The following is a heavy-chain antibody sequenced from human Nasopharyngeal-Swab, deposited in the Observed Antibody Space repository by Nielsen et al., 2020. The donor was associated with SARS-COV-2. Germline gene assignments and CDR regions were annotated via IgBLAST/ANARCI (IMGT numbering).Heavy chain of an antibody. D-gene: IGHD3-10*01. CDR1: GFSFSEYY. CDR2: ISSSGSIT. J-gene: IGHJ6*02. Sequence: GESLKISCAASGFSFSEYYMSWIRQAPGKGLEWISDISSSGSITHYADSMKGRFAISRDNAKKSLYLQMNSLRAEDTAVYYCARDVVRGYYYGMDVWGQGTTVTVSS. V-gene: IGHV3-11*04. CDR3: ARDVVRGYYYGMDV.